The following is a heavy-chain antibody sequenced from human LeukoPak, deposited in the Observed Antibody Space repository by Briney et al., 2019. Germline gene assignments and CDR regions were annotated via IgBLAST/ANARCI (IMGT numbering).Heavy chain of an antibody. V-gene: IGHV3-74*01. J-gene: IGHJ4*02. D-gene: IGHD6-13*01. CDR3: TGHHQAYSRTY. CDR2: ISTDASST. CDR1: GFTFSSYW. Sequence: PGGSLRLSCAASGFTFSSYWMRWVRQAPEKGLVWVSRISTDASSTTYADSVKGRFTISRDNAKDTLYLQMNSLRAEDTAVYYCTGHHQAYSRTYWGQGTLVTVSS.